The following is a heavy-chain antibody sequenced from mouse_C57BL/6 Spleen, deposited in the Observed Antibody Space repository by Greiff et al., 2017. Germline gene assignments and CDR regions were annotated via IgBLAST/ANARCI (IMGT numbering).Heavy chain of an antibody. CDR1: GYTFTSYW. CDR2: IHPNSGST. V-gene: IGHV1-64*01. Sequence: VQLQQPGAELVKPGASVKLSCKASGYTFTSYWMHWVKQRPGQGLEWIGMIHPNSGSTNYNEKFKSKATLTVDKSSSTAYMQLSSLTSEDSAVYYCARCGDGYYDYFDVWGTGTTVTVSS. D-gene: IGHD2-3*01. CDR3: ARCGDGYYDYFDV. J-gene: IGHJ1*03.